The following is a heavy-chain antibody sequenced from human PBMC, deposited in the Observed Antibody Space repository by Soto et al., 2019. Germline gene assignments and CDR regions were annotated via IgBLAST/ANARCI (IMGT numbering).Heavy chain of an antibody. V-gene: IGHV5-10-1*01. J-gene: IGHJ5*02. CDR1: GYSFTTYW. CDR2: IDPSDSYS. Sequence: HGESLKISCKGSGYSFTTYWISWVRQMPGKGLEWMGRIDPSDSYSNYSPSFQGHVTISADKSFSTAYLQWSSLKASDTAIYYCARSGYGSSSAAPGPFDLWGQGTLVTVSS. D-gene: IGHD6-6*01. CDR3: ARSGYGSSSAAPGPFDL.